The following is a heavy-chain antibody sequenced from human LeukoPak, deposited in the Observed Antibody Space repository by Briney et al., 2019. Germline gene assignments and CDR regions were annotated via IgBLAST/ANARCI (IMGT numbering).Heavy chain of an antibody. J-gene: IGHJ4*02. CDR3: ARVLRQQLAYYFDY. CDR1: GDSVSINSAA. V-gene: IGHV6-1*01. D-gene: IGHD6-13*01. Sequence: SQTLSLTCAISGDSVSINSAAWNWIRQSPSRGLEWLGRTYYRSKWYNDDAVSVKSRITINPDTSKNQFSLQLNSVTPEDTAVYYCARVLRQQLAYYFDYWGQGTLVTVSS. CDR2: TYYRSKWYN.